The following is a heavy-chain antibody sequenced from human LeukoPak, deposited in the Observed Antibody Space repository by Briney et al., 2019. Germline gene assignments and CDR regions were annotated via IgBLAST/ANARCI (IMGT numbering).Heavy chain of an antibody. CDR3: AKVCTMVRGATAYYFVY. J-gene: IGHJ4*02. D-gene: IGHD3-10*01. CDR1: GFTFSSYA. CDR2: ISGSGGST. Sequence: GGSLRLSCAASGFTFSSYAMSWVRQAPGKGLEWVSAISGSGGSTYYADSVKGRFTISRDNSKNTLYLQMNSLRAEDTAVYYCAKVCTMVRGATAYYFVYWGQGTLVTVSS. V-gene: IGHV3-23*01.